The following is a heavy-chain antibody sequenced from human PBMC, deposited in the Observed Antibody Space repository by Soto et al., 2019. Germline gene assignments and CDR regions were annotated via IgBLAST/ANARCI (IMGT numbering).Heavy chain of an antibody. D-gene: IGHD2-2*01. CDR2: IIPILGIA. Sequence: SVKVSCKASGGTFSSYTISWVRQAPGQGLEWMGRIIPILGIANYAQKFQGRVTITADKSTSKAYMELSSLRNEDTDVYYCASGSTSCYEVGGCKNLNYYYYYMDVWGKGTSVTVSS. V-gene: IGHV1-69*02. CDR3: ASGSTSCYEVGGCKNLNYYYYYMDV. CDR1: GGTFSSYT. J-gene: IGHJ6*03.